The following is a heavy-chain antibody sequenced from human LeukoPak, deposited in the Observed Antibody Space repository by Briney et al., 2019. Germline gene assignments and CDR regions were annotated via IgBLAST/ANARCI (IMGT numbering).Heavy chain of an antibody. V-gene: IGHV3-11*04. J-gene: IGHJ1*01. CDR2: INNSGSIT. D-gene: IGHD2-2*01. CDR1: GFTFSDDY. CDR3: ARDNCSSTSCYSEYFQH. Sequence: GGSLRLSCAASGFTFSDDYMSWIRQAPGKGLEWVAYINNSGSITYYTDSVKGRFTISRDNAKNSLYLQMNSLRAEDTAVYYCARDNCSSTSCYSEYFQHWGQGTLVTVSS.